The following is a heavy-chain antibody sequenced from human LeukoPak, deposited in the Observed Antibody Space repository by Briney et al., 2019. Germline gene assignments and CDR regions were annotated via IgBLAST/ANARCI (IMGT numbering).Heavy chain of an antibody. Sequence: PGGSLRLSCAASGFTFSSYWMHWVRQAPGKGLVWVSRINSDGSSTSYADSVKGRFTISRDNAKNTLYLQMNSLRADDTAVYFCAKFIRAMVRGMGFDYWGQGTLVTVSS. CDR3: AKFIRAMVRGMGFDY. CDR1: GFTFSSYW. D-gene: IGHD3-10*01. J-gene: IGHJ4*02. CDR2: INSDGSST. V-gene: IGHV3-74*01.